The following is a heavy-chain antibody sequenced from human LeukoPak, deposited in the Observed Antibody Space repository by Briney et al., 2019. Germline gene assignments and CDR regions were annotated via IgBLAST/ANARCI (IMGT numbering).Heavy chain of an antibody. Sequence: GGSLRLSCAASGVTFSNHWLHWVRHAPGKGLVWVSRINSDGSSTIYADSVKGRFTISRDNVKNTVSLQMNSLRAEDTAMYYCTRTMYSSSFDWWGQGTLVIVSS. CDR1: GVTFSNHW. V-gene: IGHV3-74*01. D-gene: IGHD6-13*01. J-gene: IGHJ4*02. CDR3: TRTMYSSSFDW. CDR2: INSDGSST.